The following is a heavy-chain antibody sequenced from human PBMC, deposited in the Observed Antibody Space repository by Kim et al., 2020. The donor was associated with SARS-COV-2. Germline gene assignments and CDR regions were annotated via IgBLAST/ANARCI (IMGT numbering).Heavy chain of an antibody. CDR1: GGSISSGGYY. CDR2: IYYSGST. Sequence: SETLSLTCTVSGGSISSGGYYWSWIRQHPGKGLEWIGYIYYSGSTYYNPSLKSRVTISVDTSKNQFSLKLSSVTAADTAVYYCASTVNYYDSSGGAFDIWGQGTMVTVSS. J-gene: IGHJ3*02. V-gene: IGHV4-31*03. CDR3: ASTVNYYDSSGGAFDI. D-gene: IGHD3-22*01.